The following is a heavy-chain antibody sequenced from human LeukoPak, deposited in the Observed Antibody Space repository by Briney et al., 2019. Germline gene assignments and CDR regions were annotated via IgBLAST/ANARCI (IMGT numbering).Heavy chain of an antibody. CDR2: INHSGST. Sequence: SETLSLTCAVYGGSFSGYYWSWIRQPPGKGLEWIGEINHSGSTNYNPSLKSRVTISVDTSKNQFSLKLSSVTAADTAVYYCASPDDSGYAYYYYGMDVWGQGTTVTVSS. J-gene: IGHJ6*02. V-gene: IGHV4-34*01. CDR1: GGSFSGYY. D-gene: IGHD3-22*01. CDR3: ASPDDSGYAYYYYGMDV.